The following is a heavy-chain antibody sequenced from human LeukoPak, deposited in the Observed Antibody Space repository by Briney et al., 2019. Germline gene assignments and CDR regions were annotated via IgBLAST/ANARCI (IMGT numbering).Heavy chain of an antibody. J-gene: IGHJ3*02. V-gene: IGHV1-24*01. CDR2: FDPEDGET. CDR1: GYTLTELS. CDR3: ATVLLYDSSGYPATGAFGI. D-gene: IGHD3-22*01. Sequence: GASVKVSCKVSGYTLTELSMHWVRQAPGKGLEWMGGFDPEDGETIYAQKFQGRVTTTEDTSTDTAYMELSSLRSEDTAVYYCATVLLYDSSGYPATGAFGIWGQGTMVTVSS.